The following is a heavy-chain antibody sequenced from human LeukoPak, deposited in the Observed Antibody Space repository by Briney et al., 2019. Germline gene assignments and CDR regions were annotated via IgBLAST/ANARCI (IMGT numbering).Heavy chain of an antibody. Sequence: GGSLRLSCAASGFTFSSYWMSWVRQAPGKGLEWVANIKQDGSEKYYVDSVKGRFTISRDNAKNSLYLQMNSLRAEDTAVYYCAREHSIRQWLANYYYYYYMDVWGKGTTVTVSS. J-gene: IGHJ6*03. D-gene: IGHD6-19*01. CDR3: AREHSIRQWLANYYYYYYMDV. CDR2: IKQDGSEK. V-gene: IGHV3-7*01. CDR1: GFTFSSYW.